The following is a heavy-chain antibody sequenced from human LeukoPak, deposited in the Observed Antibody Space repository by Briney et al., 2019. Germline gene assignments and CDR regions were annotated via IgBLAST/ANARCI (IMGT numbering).Heavy chain of an antibody. Sequence: ASVKVSCKASDYTFTSYVINWLRQAPGHGLEWMGYINTYSGNTNYAQKVQGRVTMTTDTSSSTADMELRSLRTDDTAVYDCAREVVSLVPGRGVYYYMDVWGKGTTVTVSS. CDR2: INTYSGNT. CDR1: DYTFTSYV. CDR3: AREVVSLVPGRGVYYYMDV. V-gene: IGHV1-18*01. J-gene: IGHJ6*03. D-gene: IGHD2-2*01.